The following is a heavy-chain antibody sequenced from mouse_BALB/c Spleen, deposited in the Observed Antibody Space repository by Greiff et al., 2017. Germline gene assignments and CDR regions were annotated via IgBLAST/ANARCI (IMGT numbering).Heavy chain of an antibody. J-gene: IGHJ2*01. CDR3: TSPIYYYGSRHFDY. Sequence: EVQLQQSGTVLARPGASVKMSCKASGYTFTSYWMHWVKQRPGQGLEWIGAIYPGNSDTSYNQKFKGKAKLTAVTSTSTAYMELSSLTNEDSAVYYCTSPIYYYGSRHFDYWGQGTTLTVSS. V-gene: IGHV1-5*01. D-gene: IGHD1-1*01. CDR1: GYTFTSYW. CDR2: IYPGNSDT.